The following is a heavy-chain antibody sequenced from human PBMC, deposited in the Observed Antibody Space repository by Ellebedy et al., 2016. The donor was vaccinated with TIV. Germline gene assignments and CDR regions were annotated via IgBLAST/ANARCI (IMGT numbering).Heavy chain of an antibody. J-gene: IGHJ4*02. D-gene: IGHD6-13*01. CDR1: GFTFGSYA. V-gene: IGHV3-30*04. CDR2: ISYDGNNR. CDR3: ARGSSWTAVYYFDY. Sequence: PGGSLRLSCVASGFTFGSYAMHWVRQAPGKGLEWVAVISYDGNNRYYADSVKGRFTISRDNSKNKVYLQMNSLTADDTAVYYCARGSSWTAVYYFDYWGQGTLVTASS.